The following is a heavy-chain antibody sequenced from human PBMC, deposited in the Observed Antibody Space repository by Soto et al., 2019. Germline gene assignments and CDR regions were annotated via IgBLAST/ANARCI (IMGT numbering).Heavy chain of an antibody. J-gene: IGHJ6*02. CDR3: ARGSITIFGVVIRDYYGMDV. D-gene: IGHD3-3*01. V-gene: IGHV1-8*01. Sequence: QVPLVQSGAEVKKPGASVKVSCKASGYTFTSYDINWVRQATGQGLEWMGWMNPNSGNTGYAQKFQGRVTMTRNTSISTAYMELSSLRSEDTAVYYCARGSITIFGVVIRDYYGMDVWGQGTTVTVSS. CDR2: MNPNSGNT. CDR1: GYTFTSYD.